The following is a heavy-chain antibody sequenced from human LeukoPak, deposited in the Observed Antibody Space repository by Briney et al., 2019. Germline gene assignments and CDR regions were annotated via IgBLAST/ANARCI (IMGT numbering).Heavy chain of an antibody. CDR1: GYSFTSYW. Sequence: GESLKISCKGSGYSFTSYWIGWVRQLPGKGLEWMGLIYPGDYDLRKSPSFQGQVTISADKSISTAYLQWSSLKASDTDMYYCARHGYGSGSYFSGIDYWGQGTLVTVSS. CDR3: ARHGYGSGSYFSGIDY. J-gene: IGHJ4*02. CDR2: IYPGDYDL. V-gene: IGHV5-51*01. D-gene: IGHD3-10*01.